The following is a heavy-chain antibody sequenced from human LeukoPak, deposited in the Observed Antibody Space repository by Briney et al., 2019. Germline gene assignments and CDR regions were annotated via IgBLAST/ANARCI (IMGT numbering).Heavy chain of an antibody. CDR1: GFTFAKYA. V-gene: IGHV3-23*01. D-gene: IGHD4-17*01. CDR3: AAQGGSGDLRY. CDR2: IIGSTGFT. Sequence: GGSLRLSCTASGFTFAKYAMGWVRQAPGKGLEWVSGIIGSTGFTYYADSVKGRFTISRDNSKNMLYLQMNSLRADDTAVYYCAAQGGSGDLRYWGQGTLVTVSS. J-gene: IGHJ4*02.